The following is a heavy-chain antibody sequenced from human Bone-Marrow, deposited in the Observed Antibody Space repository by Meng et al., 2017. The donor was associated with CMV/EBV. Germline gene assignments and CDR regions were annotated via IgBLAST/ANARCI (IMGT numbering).Heavy chain of an antibody. Sequence: GGSLRLSCAASEFTFSSYSMNWVRQAPGKGLEWVSSISSSSSYIYYADSVKGRFTISRDTAQNSLYLQMNSLRAEDTAVYYCARDRQYQLLYLTYYGMDVWGQGTTVTVSS. J-gene: IGHJ6*02. CDR2: ISSSSSYI. D-gene: IGHD2-2*02. CDR3: ARDRQYQLLYLTYYGMDV. CDR1: EFTFSSYS. V-gene: IGHV3-21*01.